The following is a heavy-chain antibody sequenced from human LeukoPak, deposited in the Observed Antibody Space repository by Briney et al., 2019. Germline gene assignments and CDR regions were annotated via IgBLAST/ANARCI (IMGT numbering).Heavy chain of an antibody. CDR2: ISGSGGST. Sequence: PGGSLRLSCAASGFTFSSYAMSWVRQAPGKGLEWVSAISGSGGSTYYADSVKGRFTISRDNSKNTLYLQMNSLRAEDTAVYCCAKSDVGIWDLDYWGQGTLVTVSS. V-gene: IGHV3-23*01. D-gene: IGHD3-16*01. CDR1: GFTFSSYA. CDR3: AKSDVGIWDLDY. J-gene: IGHJ4*02.